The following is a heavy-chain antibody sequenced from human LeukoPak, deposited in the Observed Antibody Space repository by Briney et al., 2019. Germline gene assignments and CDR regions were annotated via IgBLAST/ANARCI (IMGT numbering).Heavy chain of an antibody. V-gene: IGHV3-23*01. D-gene: IGHD6-6*01. J-gene: IGHJ6*03. CDR2: ISGSGGST. Sequence: GGSLRLSCAASGFTFSSYAMSWVRQAPGKGLEWVSAISGSGGSTYYADSVKGRFTISRDNSKNTLYLQMNSLRAEDTAVYYCAKDENLPVSSSSPAGGYYYYYMDVWGKGTTVTVSS. CDR3: AKDENLPVSSSSPAGGYYYYYMDV. CDR1: GFTFSSYA.